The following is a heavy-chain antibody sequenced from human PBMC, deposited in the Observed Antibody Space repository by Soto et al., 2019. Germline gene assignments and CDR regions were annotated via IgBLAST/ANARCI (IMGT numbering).Heavy chain of an antibody. Sequence: QVQLQESGPGLVKPSQTLSLTCTVSGGSISSGGYYWSWIRQHPGKGLEWIGYIYYSGSTYYNPSLKRRVTISVDTSKTQFSLKLSSVTAADTAVYYCASSILTGYSPYYYYYGIDVWGQGTTVTVSS. CDR1: GGSISSGGYY. V-gene: IGHV4-31*03. J-gene: IGHJ6*02. CDR2: IYYSGST. D-gene: IGHD3-9*01. CDR3: ASSILTGYSPYYYYYGIDV.